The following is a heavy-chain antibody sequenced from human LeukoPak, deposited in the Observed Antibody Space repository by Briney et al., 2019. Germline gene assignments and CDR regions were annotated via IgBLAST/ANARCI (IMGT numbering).Heavy chain of an antibody. D-gene: IGHD6-19*01. CDR1: GFTFDDYA. Sequence: GGSLRLSCAASGFTFDDYAMHWVRQAPGKGLEWVSGISWNSGSIGYADSVKGRFTISRDNAKNSLYLQMNSLRAEDTALYYCAKDKNRQWLVLGLDAFDTWGQGTMVTVSS. CDR3: AKDKNRQWLVLGLDAFDT. V-gene: IGHV3-9*01. J-gene: IGHJ3*02. CDR2: ISWNSGSI.